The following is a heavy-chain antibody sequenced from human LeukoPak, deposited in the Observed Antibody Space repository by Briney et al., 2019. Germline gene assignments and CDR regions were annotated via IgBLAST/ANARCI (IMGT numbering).Heavy chain of an antibody. J-gene: IGHJ4*02. CDR1: GFTFSTHW. D-gene: IGHD6-25*01. CDR2: INQDGSDI. Sequence: GGSLRLSCAASGFTFSTHWMAWFRQTPGKGLEGVAHINQDGSDIYYVDSVKGRFTISRDNAKNSLFLQMNGLRAEDTAVYYWATSSGSAYWGQGTLVTVSS. V-gene: IGHV3-7*01. CDR3: ATSSGSAY.